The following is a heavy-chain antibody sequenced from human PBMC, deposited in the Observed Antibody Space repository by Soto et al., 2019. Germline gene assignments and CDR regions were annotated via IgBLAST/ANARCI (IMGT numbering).Heavy chain of an antibody. V-gene: IGHV1-2*02. CDR3: ARETRVASGSAIPRRNNWFDP. Sequence: QEQLVQSGAEVKKPGASVKVSCKASGYTFTGHYLHWVRQAPGQGLEWMGWINPNIGTTKYAQKVQGRVTMTRDTSISTAYMELSGLRSADTALYYCARETRVASGSAIPRRNNWFDPWGLGTLVTVSS. D-gene: IGHD3-10*01. J-gene: IGHJ5*02. CDR1: GYTFTGHY. CDR2: INPNIGTT.